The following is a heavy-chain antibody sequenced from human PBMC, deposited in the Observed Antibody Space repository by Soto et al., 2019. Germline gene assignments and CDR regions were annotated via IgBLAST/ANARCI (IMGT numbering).Heavy chain of an antibody. CDR3: AKERFRDTAMVDWYYYYGMDV. J-gene: IGHJ6*02. V-gene: IGHV3-30*18. CDR1: GFTFSSYG. D-gene: IGHD5-18*01. CDR2: ISYDGSNK. Sequence: GGSLRLSCAASGFTFSSYGMHWVRQAPGKGLEWVAVISYDGSNKYYADSVKGRFTISRDNSKNTLYLQMNSLRAEDTAVYYCAKERFRDTAMVDWYYYYGMDVWGQGTTVTVSS.